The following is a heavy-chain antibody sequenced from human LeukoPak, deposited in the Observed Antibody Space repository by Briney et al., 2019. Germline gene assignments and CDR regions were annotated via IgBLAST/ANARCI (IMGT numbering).Heavy chain of an antibody. CDR1: GFTFSSYE. CDR3: ASRNQYCGGDCFWAFDI. J-gene: IGHJ3*02. V-gene: IGHV3-21*01. D-gene: IGHD2-21*02. CDR2: ISSSGSYI. Sequence: GGSLRLSCAASGFTFSSYEMNWVRQAPGKGLEWVSSISSSGSYIYYADSVKGRFTISRDNAKNSLYLQMNSLRAEDTAVYYCASRNQYCGGDCFWAFDIWGRGTMVTVSS.